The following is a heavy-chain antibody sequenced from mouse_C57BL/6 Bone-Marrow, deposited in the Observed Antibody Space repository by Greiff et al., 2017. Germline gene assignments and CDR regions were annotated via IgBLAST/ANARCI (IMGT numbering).Heavy chain of an antibody. J-gene: IGHJ4*01. CDR3: ARSYDYDDYTMDY. CDR1: GYTFTNYW. D-gene: IGHD2-4*01. CDR2: MHPNGGSP. Sequence: QVQLQQPGAELVKPGASVKLSCKASGYTFTNYWMHWVKQRPGQGLEWIGMMHPNGGSPDYNEKLKSEATLSVDKPSRTAYMELSSLTSEDCAVYYCARSYDYDDYTMDYWGQGTSGTVSS. V-gene: IGHV1-64*01.